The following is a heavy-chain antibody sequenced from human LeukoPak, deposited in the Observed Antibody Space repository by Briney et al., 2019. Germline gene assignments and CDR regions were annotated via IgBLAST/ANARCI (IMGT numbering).Heavy chain of an antibody. CDR1: GGSISSYY. Sequence: PSETLSLTCTVSGGSISSYYWSWIRQPPGKGLEWIGYIYYSGSTNYTPSLNSRVTISLETSKNQFSLNLSSVTAADTAVYYCARDRPGGSSLDYWGQGILVNVSS. CDR2: IYYSGST. CDR3: ARDRPGGSSLDY. D-gene: IGHD6-13*01. J-gene: IGHJ4*02. V-gene: IGHV4-59*01.